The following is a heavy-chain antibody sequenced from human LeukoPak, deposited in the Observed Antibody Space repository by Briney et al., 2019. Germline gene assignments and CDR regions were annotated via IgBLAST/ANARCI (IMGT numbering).Heavy chain of an antibody. V-gene: IGHV4-39*01. CDR3: ARRPNLPADDGDYWRFDV. CDR2: VYYSGGT. J-gene: IGHJ3*01. Sequence: SETLSLTCSISGVSISRSFYYWGWIRQPPGKRLGWIGNVYYSGGTYYNPSLKSRVSMSVDTSQNQFSLTLTSVTAADTAVYFCARRPNLPADDGDYWRFDVWGQGRRVTVSS. D-gene: IGHD4-17*01. CDR1: GVSISRSFYY.